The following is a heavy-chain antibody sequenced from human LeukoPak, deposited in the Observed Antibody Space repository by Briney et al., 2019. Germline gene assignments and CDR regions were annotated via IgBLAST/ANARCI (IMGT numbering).Heavy chain of an antibody. CDR2: IEEDGSAK. J-gene: IGHJ4*02. V-gene: IGHV3-7*05. CDR3: ARVGSGSYYSDY. Sequence: GGSLRLSCVGSGFTFSGYWMNWVRQAPGRGLEWVAKIEEDGSAKYYMDSVKGRFSIYRDNAKNSLYLQMYSLRAEDTAMYYCARVGSGSYYSDYWGQGTLVTVSS. D-gene: IGHD3-10*01. CDR1: GFTFSGYW.